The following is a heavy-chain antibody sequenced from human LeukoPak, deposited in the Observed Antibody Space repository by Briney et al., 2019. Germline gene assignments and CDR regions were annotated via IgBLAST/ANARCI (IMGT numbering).Heavy chain of an antibody. Sequence: SETLSLTCAVSGYSISSGYYWGWIRQPPGKGLEWIGSIYHSGSTYYNPSLKSRVTISVDTSKNQFSLKLSSVTAADTAVYYCARPIGYSSSGPWDYWGQGTLVTVSS. D-gene: IGHD6-13*01. CDR1: GYSISSGYY. V-gene: IGHV4-38-2*01. CDR2: IYHSGST. CDR3: ARPIGYSSSGPWDY. J-gene: IGHJ4*02.